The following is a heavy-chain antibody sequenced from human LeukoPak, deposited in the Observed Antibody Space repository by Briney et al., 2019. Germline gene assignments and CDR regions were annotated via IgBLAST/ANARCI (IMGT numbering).Heavy chain of an antibody. CDR2: ISYDGSDK. D-gene: IGHD6-13*01. Sequence: GGSLRLSCAASGFTFSDHYMNWVRQAPGKGLEWVAGISYDGSDKYYAASVKGRFTISRDNSKNTLYLQMNSLRAEDTAIYYCKAVDYWGQGTLVTVSS. CDR1: GFTFSDHY. V-gene: IGHV3-30*03. CDR3: KAVDY. J-gene: IGHJ4*02.